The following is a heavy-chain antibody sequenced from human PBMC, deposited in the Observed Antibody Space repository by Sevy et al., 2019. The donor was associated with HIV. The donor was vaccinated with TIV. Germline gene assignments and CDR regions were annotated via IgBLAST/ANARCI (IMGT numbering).Heavy chain of an antibody. CDR1: GDSINSYS. D-gene: IGHD3-3*02. CDR3: ARVIFGVVTRPYYYYGLDV. J-gene: IGHJ6*02. CDR2: ISTSGSN. V-gene: IGHV4-4*07. Sequence: SETLSLTCSVSGDSINSYSWTWIRQPAGKGLEYIGRISTSGSNNYNPSLKSRVSMSIDTSKNHFSLKLNSLTAADTAVYYWARVIFGVVTRPYYYYGLDVWGQGTTVTVSS.